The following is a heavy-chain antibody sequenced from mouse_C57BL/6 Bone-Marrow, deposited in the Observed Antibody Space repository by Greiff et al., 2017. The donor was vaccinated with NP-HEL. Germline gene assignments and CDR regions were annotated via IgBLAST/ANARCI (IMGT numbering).Heavy chain of an antibody. V-gene: IGHV5-9-1*02. Sequence: EVNVVESGEGLVKPGGSLKLSCAASGFTFSSYAMSWVRQTPEKRLEWVAYISSGGDYIYYADTVKGRFTISRDNARNTLYLQMSSLKSEDTAMYYRTRETTASRDYYFDYWGQGTTLTVSS. CDR1: GFTFSSYA. CDR3: TRETTASRDYYFDY. CDR2: ISSGGDYI. D-gene: IGHD1-2*01. J-gene: IGHJ2*01.